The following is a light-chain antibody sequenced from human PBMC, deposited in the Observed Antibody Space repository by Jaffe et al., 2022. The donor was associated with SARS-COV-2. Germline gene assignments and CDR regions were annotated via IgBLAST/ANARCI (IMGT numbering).Light chain of an antibody. V-gene: IGLV2-23*02. J-gene: IGLJ2*01. CDR1: NSDVGTYDL. CDR2: EVS. Sequence: QSALTQPASVSGSPGQSITISCTGTNSDVGTYDLVSWYQQHPGKAPKLMISEVSKRPSGVSSRFSGSKSGNTASLTISGLQADDEADYFCCSYAGPTIHVVFGGGTKLTVL. CDR3: CSYAGPTIHVV.